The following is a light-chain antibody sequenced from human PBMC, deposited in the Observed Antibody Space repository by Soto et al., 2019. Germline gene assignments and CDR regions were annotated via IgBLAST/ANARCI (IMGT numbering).Light chain of an antibody. CDR2: KAS. J-gene: IGKJ1*01. CDR1: QSIVIW. Sequence: IQMTQSPSTLSASVGDRVAITCRASQSIVIWVAWYQKKPGKAPRFLIYKASTLQSGVPSRFSGSGSGTDFTLTISSLQPDDAATYYCQQYNDASWTFGQGTKVEIK. V-gene: IGKV1-5*03. CDR3: QQYNDASWT.